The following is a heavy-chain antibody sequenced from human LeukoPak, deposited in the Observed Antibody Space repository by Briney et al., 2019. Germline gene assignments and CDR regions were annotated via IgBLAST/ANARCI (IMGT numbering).Heavy chain of an antibody. CDR1: GFTFSSYS. J-gene: IGHJ4*02. Sequence: PGGSLRLSCAASGFTFSSYSMNWVRQAPGKGLEWVSSISSSSSYIYYADSVKGRFTISRDNAKNSPYLQMNSLRAEDTAVYYCARGYSGSYKLGYWGQGTLVTVSS. V-gene: IGHV3-21*01. CDR3: ARGYSGSYKLGY. D-gene: IGHD1-26*01. CDR2: ISSSSSYI.